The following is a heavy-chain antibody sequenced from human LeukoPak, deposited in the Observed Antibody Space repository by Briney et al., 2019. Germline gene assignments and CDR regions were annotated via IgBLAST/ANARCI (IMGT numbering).Heavy chain of an antibody. D-gene: IGHD3-22*01. CDR2: INHSGST. Sequence: PSVTVSLTCAVYGGSFSGYYWSWIRQPPGKGLEWIGEINHSGSTNYNPSLKSRVTISVDTSKNQFSLKVSSVTAADTAVYYCARGPHTGVNYYDTSGYYYWGQGTLVTVSS. CDR1: GGSFSGYY. J-gene: IGHJ4*02. V-gene: IGHV4-34*01. CDR3: ARGPHTGVNYYDTSGYYY.